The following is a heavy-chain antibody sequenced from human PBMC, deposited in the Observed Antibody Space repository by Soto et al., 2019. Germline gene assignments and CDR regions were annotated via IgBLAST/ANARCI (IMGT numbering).Heavy chain of an antibody. CDR3: ATGNVDSMLEY. Sequence: QVQLHESGPGLVKPSETLSLTCVVSDGSISTCDWWTWVRQPPGKGLEWIGKMFHSGGADYSPSLKIRVTISADYCKNPFSLRFTAGTAAYTAVYYCATGNVDSMLEYWGQGTQVSVSS. D-gene: IGHD3-3*01. CDR2: MFHSGGA. V-gene: IGHV4-4*02. J-gene: IGHJ4*02. CDR1: DGSISTCDW.